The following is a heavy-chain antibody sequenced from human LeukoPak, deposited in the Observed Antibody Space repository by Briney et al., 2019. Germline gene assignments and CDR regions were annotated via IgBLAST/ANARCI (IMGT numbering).Heavy chain of an antibody. V-gene: IGHV3-13*01. CDR3: ARGSSGYSYYYYGMDV. D-gene: IGHD3-22*01. Sequence: PGGSLRLSCAASGFTFSSYDMHWVRQARGKGLEWVSAFDTAGDTYYPGPVKGRFTISRENAKNSLHLQMNSLGAEDTAVYYCARGSSGYSYYYYGMDVGGEGTTVTVSS. J-gene: IGHJ6*04. CDR1: GFTFSSYD. CDR2: FDTAGDT.